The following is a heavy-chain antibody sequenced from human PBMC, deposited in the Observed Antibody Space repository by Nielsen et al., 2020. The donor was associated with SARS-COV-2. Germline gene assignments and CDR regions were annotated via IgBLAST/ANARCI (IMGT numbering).Heavy chain of an antibody. V-gene: IGHV3-21*04. CDR2: ISSSSSYI. Sequence: GGSLRLSCAASGFTFSSYSMNWVRQAPGKGLEWVSSISSSSSYIYYADSVKGRFTISRDNAKNSLYLQMNSLRAEDTAIYYCVKVYGSGTYYNYFDYWGQGTLVTVSS. CDR1: GFTFSSYS. J-gene: IGHJ4*02. CDR3: VKVYGSGTYYNYFDY. D-gene: IGHD3-10*01.